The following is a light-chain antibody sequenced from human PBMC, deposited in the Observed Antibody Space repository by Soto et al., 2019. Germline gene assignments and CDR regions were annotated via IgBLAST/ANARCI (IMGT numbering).Light chain of an antibody. Sequence: ASESVRTKVAWYQQTXGQAPRLLIYGASXRANGIPDRFSGGGSGTDFTLTISRLEPEDFAVYYCQQYCSSPRTFGQVTMLDIK. CDR3: QQYCSSPRT. CDR2: GAS. CDR1: ESVRTK. J-gene: IGKJ1*01. V-gene: IGKV3-20*01.